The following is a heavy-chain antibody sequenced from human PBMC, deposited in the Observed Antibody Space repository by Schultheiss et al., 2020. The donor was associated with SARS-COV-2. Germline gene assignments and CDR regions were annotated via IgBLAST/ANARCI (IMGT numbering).Heavy chain of an antibody. D-gene: IGHD3-22*01. CDR3: AREDYYYDSSGYYFVGGMDV. J-gene: IGHJ6*02. CDR2: ISGSGGST. CDR1: GFTFSSYW. V-gene: IGHV3-23*01. Sequence: GGSLRLSCAASGFTFSSYWMSWVRQAPGKGLEWVSAISGSGGSTYYADSVKGRFTISRDNSKNTLYLQMNSLRAEDTAVYNCAREDYYYDSSGYYFVGGMDVWGQGTTVTVSS.